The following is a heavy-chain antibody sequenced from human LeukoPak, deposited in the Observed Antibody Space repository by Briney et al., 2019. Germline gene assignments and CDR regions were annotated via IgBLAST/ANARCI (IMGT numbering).Heavy chain of an antibody. V-gene: IGHV3-30*02. J-gene: IGHJ6*03. D-gene: IGHD3-3*01. CDR1: GFTFSSYG. Sequence: GGSLRLSCAASGFTFSSYGMHWVRQAPGKGLEWVAFIRYDGSKKYYADSVEGRFTISRDNSKNTLYLQMDSLRAEDTAVYYCAKAVQTIFGVGNYYMDVWGKGTTVTVSS. CDR3: AKAVQTIFGVGNYYMDV. CDR2: IRYDGSKK.